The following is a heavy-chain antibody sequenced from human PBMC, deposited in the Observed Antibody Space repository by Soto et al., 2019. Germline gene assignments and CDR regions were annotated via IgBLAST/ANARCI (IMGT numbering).Heavy chain of an antibody. V-gene: IGHV3-30*18. CDR1: GFTFSSYG. Sequence: QVQLVESGGGVVQPGRSLRLSCAASGFTFSSYGMHWVRQAPGKGLEWVAVISYDGSNKYYADSVKGRFTISRDNSKNTLYLQMNSVRAEDTAGYYCAKGEGVTKDNWFDPWGQGTLVTVSS. CDR2: ISYDGSNK. D-gene: IGHD3-10*01. J-gene: IGHJ5*02. CDR3: AKGEGVTKDNWFDP.